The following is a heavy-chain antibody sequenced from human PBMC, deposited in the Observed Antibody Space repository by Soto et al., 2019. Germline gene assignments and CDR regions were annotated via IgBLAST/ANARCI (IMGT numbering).Heavy chain of an antibody. CDR2: ISAYNGNT. D-gene: IGHD3-9*01. V-gene: IGHV1-18*01. J-gene: IGHJ3*02. Sequence: PGGSLRLSCAASGFTVSSKYMTWVRQAPGQGLEWMGWISAYNGNTNYAQKLQGRVTMTTDTSTSTAYMELRSLRSDDTAVYYCETGLVMTLRRGFDIWGQGTMVTVSS. CDR3: ETGLVMTLRRGFDI. CDR1: GFTVSSKY.